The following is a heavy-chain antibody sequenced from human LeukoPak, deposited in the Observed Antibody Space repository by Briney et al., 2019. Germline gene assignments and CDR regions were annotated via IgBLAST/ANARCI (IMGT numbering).Heavy chain of an antibody. CDR2: ISYDGSIK. V-gene: IGHV3-30*18. D-gene: IGHD2-2*01. J-gene: IGHJ5*01. CDR3: AKDPTEYQLGYSWFGS. CDR1: GFAFSTYG. Sequence: PGRSLRLSCAASGFAFSTYGMHWVRRAPGKGLEWVAVISYDGSIKYYADSVKGRFTISRDNSRNTLYLQTSSLRAEDTATYSCAKDPTEYQLGYSWFGSWGQGTLVTVSS.